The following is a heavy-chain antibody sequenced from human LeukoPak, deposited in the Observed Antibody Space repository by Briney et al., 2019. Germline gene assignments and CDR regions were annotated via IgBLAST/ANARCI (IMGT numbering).Heavy chain of an antibody. V-gene: IGHV3-48*03. D-gene: IGHD3-3*01. CDR2: ISSSGSTI. CDR3: ARDLGVVIPQLDY. J-gene: IGHJ4*02. Sequence: GGSLRLSCAASGFTFSSYEMNWVRQAPGKGLEWVSYISSSGSTIYYADSVKGRFTISRDNAKNSLYLQVNSLRAEDTAVYYCARDLGVVIPQLDYWGQGTLVTVSS. CDR1: GFTFSSYE.